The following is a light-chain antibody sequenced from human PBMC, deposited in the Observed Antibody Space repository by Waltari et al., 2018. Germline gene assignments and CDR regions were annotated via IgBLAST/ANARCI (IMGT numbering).Light chain of an antibody. Sequence: DIVMTQSPDSLAVSLGERATINCKSSPNILYSYRNKNYLAWYQQKAGQPPKLLIYWASTREFGVPDRFSGSGSGTDFTLTISSLQAEDVAVYYCQQYYSTPLTFGGGTKVELK. V-gene: IGKV4-1*01. CDR1: PNILYSYRNKNY. CDR2: WAS. J-gene: IGKJ4*01. CDR3: QQYYSTPLT.